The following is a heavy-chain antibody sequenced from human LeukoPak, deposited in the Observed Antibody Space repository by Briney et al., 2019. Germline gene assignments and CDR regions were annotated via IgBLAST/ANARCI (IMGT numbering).Heavy chain of an antibody. CDR3: AREPYDISGYGMDV. Sequence: GGSLRLSCAASGFTFSSYSMNWVRQAPGKGLEWVSYISSSSSTIYYADSVKGRFTISRDNAKNSLYLQINSLRAEDTAVYYCAREPYDISGYGMDVWGQGTMVTVSS. CDR1: GFTFSSYS. D-gene: IGHD3-22*01. CDR2: ISSSSSTI. J-gene: IGHJ6*02. V-gene: IGHV3-48*04.